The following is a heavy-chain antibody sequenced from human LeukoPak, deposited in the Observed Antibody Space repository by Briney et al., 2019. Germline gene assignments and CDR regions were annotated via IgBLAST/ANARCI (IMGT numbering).Heavy chain of an antibody. Sequence: PGGSLRLSCAASGFTFSSYAMSWVRQAPGKGLEWVSAISGSGGSTYYANSVKGRFTISRDNSKNTLYLQMNSLRAEDTAVYYCAKLNYYDSSGYHWGQGTMVTVSS. V-gene: IGHV3-23*01. CDR3: AKLNYYDSSGYH. J-gene: IGHJ3*01. CDR2: ISGSGGST. CDR1: GFTFSSYA. D-gene: IGHD3-22*01.